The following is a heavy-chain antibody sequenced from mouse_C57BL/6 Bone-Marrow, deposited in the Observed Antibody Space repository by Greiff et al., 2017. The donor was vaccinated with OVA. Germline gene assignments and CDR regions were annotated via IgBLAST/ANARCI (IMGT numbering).Heavy chain of an antibody. V-gene: IGHV3-6*01. CDR3: ARVDTTVVADWYFDV. CDR2: ISYDGSN. J-gene: IGHJ1*03. CDR1: GYSITSGYY. D-gene: IGHD1-1*01. Sequence: EVKLMESGPGLVKPSQSLSLTCSATGYSITSGYYWNWIRQFPGNKLEWMGYISYDGSNNYNPSLKNRISITRDTSKNQFFLKLNSVTTEDTATYYGARVDTTVVADWYFDVWGTGTTVTVSA.